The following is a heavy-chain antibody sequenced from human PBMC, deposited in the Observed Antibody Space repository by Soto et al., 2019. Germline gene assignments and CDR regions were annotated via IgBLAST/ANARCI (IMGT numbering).Heavy chain of an antibody. D-gene: IGHD5-18*01. J-gene: IGHJ6*02. Sequence: QVQLVQSGAEVKKPGSSVKVSCKASGGTFSSYAISWVRQAPGQGLEWMGGIIPIFGTADYAQKFQGRVTIIADESTSTAYMELSSLRSEDTAVYYCASHSYGTDKYYYGMDVWGQGTTVTVSS. V-gene: IGHV1-69*12. CDR3: ASHSYGTDKYYYGMDV. CDR1: GGTFSSYA. CDR2: IIPIFGTA.